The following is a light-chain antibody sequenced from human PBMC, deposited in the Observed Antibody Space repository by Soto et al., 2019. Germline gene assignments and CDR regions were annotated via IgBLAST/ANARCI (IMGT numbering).Light chain of an antibody. Sequence: QSVLTQPASVSGSPGQSITISCTGTSSDVGSYNLVSWYQQHPGKAPKLMIYEVSKRPSGVSNRFSGSKSGNTAPLTISGLQAEDEADYYCCSYAGSSTFPVFGGGTKVTVL. CDR1: SSDVGSYNL. CDR3: CSYAGSSTFPV. CDR2: EVS. V-gene: IGLV2-23*02. J-gene: IGLJ2*01.